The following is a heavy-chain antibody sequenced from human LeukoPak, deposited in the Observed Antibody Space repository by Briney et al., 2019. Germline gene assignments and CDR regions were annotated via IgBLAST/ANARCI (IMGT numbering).Heavy chain of an antibody. V-gene: IGHV1-2*02. D-gene: IGHD3-22*01. Sequence: ASVKVSCKASGYTFTGYYMHWVRQAPGQGLEWMGWINPNSGGTNYAQKFQGRVTMTRDTSISTAYMELSRLRSDDTDVYYCARELNYDSSGYYFDYWGQGNLVTVSS. CDR2: INPNSGGT. CDR3: ARELNYDSSGYYFDY. CDR1: GYTFTGYY. J-gene: IGHJ4*02.